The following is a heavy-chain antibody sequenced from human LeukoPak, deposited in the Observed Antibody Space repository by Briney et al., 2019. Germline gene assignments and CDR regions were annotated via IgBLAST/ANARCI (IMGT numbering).Heavy chain of an antibody. CDR2: ISGSGGST. V-gene: IGHV3-23*01. D-gene: IGHD2-21*02. J-gene: IGHJ4*02. Sequence: GGSLRLSCAASGFTFSSYAMSWVRQAPGKGLEWVSAISGSGGSTYYADSVKGRFTISRDNSKNTLYLQMNSLRAEDTAVYYCAKLIVVVTATGIDYWGQGTLATVSS. CDR3: AKLIVVVTATGIDY. CDR1: GFTFSSYA.